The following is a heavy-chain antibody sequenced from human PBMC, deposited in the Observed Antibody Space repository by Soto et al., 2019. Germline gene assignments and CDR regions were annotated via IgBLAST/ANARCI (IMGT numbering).Heavy chain of an antibody. CDR2: IWYDGSNK. D-gene: IGHD3-22*01. V-gene: IGHV3-33*01. CDR3: ARWGYYDSSGYDL. CDR1: GFTFSSYG. J-gene: IGHJ5*02. Sequence: GSLRLSCAASGFTFSSYGMHWVRQAPGKGLEWVAVIWYDGSNKYYADSVKGRFTISRDNSKNTLYLQMNSLRAEDTAVYYCARWGYYDSSGYDLWGQGTLVTVSS.